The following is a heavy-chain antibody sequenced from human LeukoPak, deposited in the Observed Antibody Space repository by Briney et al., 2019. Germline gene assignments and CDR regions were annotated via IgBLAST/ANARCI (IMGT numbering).Heavy chain of an antibody. CDR2: ISGSGGIT. V-gene: IGHV3-23*01. Sequence: GGSLRLSCAASGFTFSSYSMNWVRQAPGKGLEWVSAISGSGGITSYADSVKGQFTISRDNSKNTLYLQMNSLRAEDTAVYYCAKGDTTWELPHDCWGQGTLVTVSS. CDR3: AKGDTTWELPHDC. J-gene: IGHJ4*02. D-gene: IGHD1-26*01. CDR1: GFTFSSYS.